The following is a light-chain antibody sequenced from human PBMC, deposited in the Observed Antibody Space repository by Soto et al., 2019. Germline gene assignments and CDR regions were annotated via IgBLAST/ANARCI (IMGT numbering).Light chain of an antibody. V-gene: IGKV1-5*03. CDR2: KAS. CDR1: QSISSW. CDR3: QQSYSMYT. J-gene: IGKJ2*01. Sequence: DIQMTQSPSTLSASVGDRVTITCRASQSISSWLAWYQQKPGKAPKLLIYKASSLESRVPSRFSGSGSGTEFTLTISSLQPDDFATYYCQQSYSMYTFGQGTKLEIK.